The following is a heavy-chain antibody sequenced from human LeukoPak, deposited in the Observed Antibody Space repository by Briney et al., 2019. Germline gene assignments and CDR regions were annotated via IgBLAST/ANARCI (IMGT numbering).Heavy chain of an antibody. J-gene: IGHJ4*02. Sequence: PSETLSLTCTVSGFSISSGHYWGWVRQPPGAGLEWIGSIYQSGTTYYNPSLKSRVTTSVDMSKNQFSLRLRPVTAADTAVYYCARIFIRNGYSSYFDCWGQGTLVTVSS. CDR3: ARIFIRNGYSSYFDC. V-gene: IGHV4-38-2*02. CDR1: GFSISSGHY. CDR2: IYQSGTT. D-gene: IGHD5-18*01.